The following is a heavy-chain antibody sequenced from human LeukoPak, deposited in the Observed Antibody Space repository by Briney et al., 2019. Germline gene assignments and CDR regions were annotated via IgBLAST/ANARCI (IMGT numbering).Heavy chain of an antibody. CDR2: INYSGST. J-gene: IGHJ4*02. D-gene: IGHD4-17*01. V-gene: IGHV4-59*12. Sequence: SETLSLTCTVSGGSISSYYWSWIRQPPGKGLEWIGYINYSGSTNYNPSLKSRVTISVDTSKNKFLLQLSSVTAADTAVYYCARGLKPRYGDTTANWGQGTLVTVSS. CDR3: ARGLKPRYGDTTAN. CDR1: GGSISSYY.